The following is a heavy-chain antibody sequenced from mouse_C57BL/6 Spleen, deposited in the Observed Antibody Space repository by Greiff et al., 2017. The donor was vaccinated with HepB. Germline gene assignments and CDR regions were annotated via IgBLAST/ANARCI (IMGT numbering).Heavy chain of an antibody. CDR3: SRISGTGDAMDD. J-gene: IGHJ4*01. CDR2: IYPSDSET. V-gene: IGHV1-61*01. Sequence: QVQLQQPGAELVRPGSSVKLSCKASGYTFTSYWMDWVKQRPGQGLDWIGNIYPSDSETHYNQKFKDKATLTVDKSSSTAYMQLSSLTSEDSAVYYCSRISGTGDAMDDWGQGASVTVSS. D-gene: IGHD4-1*01. CDR1: GYTFTSYW.